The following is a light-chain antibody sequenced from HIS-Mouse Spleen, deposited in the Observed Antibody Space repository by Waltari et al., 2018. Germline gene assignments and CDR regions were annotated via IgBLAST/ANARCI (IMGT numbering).Light chain of an antibody. Sequence: QSALTQPASVSGSPGQSITIPCTGTSHDVGSYNLVSWYQQHPGKAPKLMIYEGSKRHSGVSNRFSGSKSGNTASLTISGLQAEDEADYYCCSYAGSNVFGSGTKVTVL. J-gene: IGLJ6*01. V-gene: IGLV2-23*01. CDR2: EGS. CDR1: SHDVGSYNL. CDR3: CSYAGSNV.